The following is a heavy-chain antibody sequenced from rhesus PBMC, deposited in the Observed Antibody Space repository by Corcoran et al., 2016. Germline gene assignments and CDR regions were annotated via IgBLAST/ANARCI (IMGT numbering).Heavy chain of an antibody. D-gene: IGHD4-4*01. CDR1: GASISSHW. J-gene: IGHJ4*01. CDR3: ARSGYGSGGVY. CDR2: SVGNSGHA. Sequence: QVQLQESGPGLVKPSETLSLTCAVSGASISSHWWSWIRQPPGKGLEGIGVSVGNSGHAYYTPPLKSRLIISKDASKTQFSLTLSSVAAADTAVYYCARSGYGSGGVYWGQGILVTVSS. V-gene: IGHV4-80*01.